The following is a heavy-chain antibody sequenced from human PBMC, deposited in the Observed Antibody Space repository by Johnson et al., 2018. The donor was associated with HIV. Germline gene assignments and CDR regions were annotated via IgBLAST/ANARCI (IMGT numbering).Heavy chain of an antibody. CDR2: ISGSGVST. J-gene: IGHJ3*02. D-gene: IGHD2-15*01. CDR1: GFTFSNFA. CDR3: ARGRLLDAFDI. V-gene: IGHV3-23*04. Sequence: VQLVESGGGLVQPGGSLRLSCAASGFTFSNFAMNWVRQAPGKGLEWVSVISGSGVSTYYADSVKGRFTISRDNSKKTLYLQMNNLRVEDTAMFFCARGRLLDAFDIWGQGTMVTVSS.